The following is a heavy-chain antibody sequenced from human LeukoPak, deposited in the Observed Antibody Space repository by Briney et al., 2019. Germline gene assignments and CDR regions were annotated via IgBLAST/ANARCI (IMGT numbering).Heavy chain of an antibody. CDR2: IVVGSGNT. CDR1: GCTFTSSA. D-gene: IGHD3-22*01. CDR3: ARENPSGYYNRPIDY. J-gene: IGHJ4*02. Sequence: ASVKVSCKASGCTFTSSAVQWVRQARGQRLEWIGWIVVGSGNTNYAQKFQERVTITRDMSTSTAYMELSSLRSEDTAIYYCARENPSGYYNRPIDYWGQGTLVTVSS. V-gene: IGHV1-58*01.